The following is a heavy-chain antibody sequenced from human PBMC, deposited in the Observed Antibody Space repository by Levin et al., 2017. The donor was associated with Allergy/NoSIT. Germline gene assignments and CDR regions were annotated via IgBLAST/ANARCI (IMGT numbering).Heavy chain of an antibody. V-gene: IGHV3-7*01. CDR3: ARMQSSSWYAEYFQH. J-gene: IGHJ1*01. CDR1: GFTFRNYW. Sequence: SCVGSGFTFRNYWMSWVRQAPGKGLEWVANIKEDGTEENYVDSVKGRFTISRDNAKNSLYLQMNSLRAEDRAVYYCARMQSSSWYAEYFQHWGQGTLVTVSS. D-gene: IGHD6-13*01. CDR2: IKEDGTEE.